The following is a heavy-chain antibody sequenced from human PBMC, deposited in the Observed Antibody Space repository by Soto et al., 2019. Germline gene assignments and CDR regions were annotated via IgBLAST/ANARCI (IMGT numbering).Heavy chain of an antibody. CDR3: NTEIQPDSLPSG. V-gene: IGHV3-15*01. CDR2: IKSKTDGGTT. J-gene: IGHJ4*02. D-gene: IGHD3-9*01. Sequence: EVQLVESGGGLVKPGGSLRLSCAASGFTFSNAWMSCVRQAPGKGMEWVGRIKSKTDGGTTDYAAPVKGRFTIKRADSNTKLYLHMNSLKTASTAVYYCNTEIQPDSLPSGWGQGTLFTVAS. CDR1: GFTFSNAW.